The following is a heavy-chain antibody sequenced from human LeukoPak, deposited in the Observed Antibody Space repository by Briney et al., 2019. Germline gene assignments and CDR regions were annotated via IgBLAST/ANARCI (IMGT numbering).Heavy chain of an antibody. CDR1: GFTFSTYA. Sequence: GGSLRLSCLSSGFTFSTYAMHWVRQAPGKGLEYVSTLSTNGGSTYYANFVKGRFTISRDNSKNTLYLQMGSLRPEDMAVYYCARSITIIAGWFDTWGQGTLVTVSS. CDR3: ARSITIIAGWFDT. D-gene: IGHD3-22*01. CDR2: LSTNGGST. J-gene: IGHJ5*02. V-gene: IGHV3-64*01.